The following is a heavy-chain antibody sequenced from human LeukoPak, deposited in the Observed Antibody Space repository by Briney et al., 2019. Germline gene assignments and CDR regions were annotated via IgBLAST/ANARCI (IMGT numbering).Heavy chain of an antibody. CDR3: ARQLGSYYPFDY. CDR2: IYYSGST. Sequence: SETLSLTCTVSGGSISSSSYYWGWIRQPPGKGLEWIGSIYYSGSTYYNPSLKSRVTISVDTSKNQFSLKLSSVTAADTAVYYCARQLGSYYPFDYWGQGTLVTVSS. D-gene: IGHD1-26*01. V-gene: IGHV4-39*01. J-gene: IGHJ4*02. CDR1: GGSISSSSYY.